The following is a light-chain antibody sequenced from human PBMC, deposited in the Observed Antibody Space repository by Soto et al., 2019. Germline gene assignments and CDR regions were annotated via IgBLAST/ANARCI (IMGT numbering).Light chain of an antibody. CDR2: KAS. CDR3: QQYSSYWP. CDR1: QSISTW. V-gene: IGKV1-5*03. J-gene: IGKJ1*01. Sequence: DIQMTQSPSTLPASVGDRVTITCRASQSISTWLAWYQQKPGKAPNLLIYKASYLASGVPSRFSGGGSGTEFTLTISSLQHDDFATYYCQQYSSYWPLGQGTKLDIX.